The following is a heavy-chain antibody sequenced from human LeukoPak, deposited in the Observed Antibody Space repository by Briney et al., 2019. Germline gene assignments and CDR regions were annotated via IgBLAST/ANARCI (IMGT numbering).Heavy chain of an antibody. CDR1: GYTFTGYY. CDR3: AGNTPPGYVWAV. Sequence: ASVKVSCKASGYTFTGYYIHWVRQAPGQGFEWMGWIHPNSGATGYAQNFQGRVTMTRDTSISTAYMDLSRLRSDDTAVYYCAGNTPPGYVWAVWGQGTRVTVSS. CDR2: IHPNSGAT. J-gene: IGHJ4*02. D-gene: IGHD3-16*01. V-gene: IGHV1-2*02.